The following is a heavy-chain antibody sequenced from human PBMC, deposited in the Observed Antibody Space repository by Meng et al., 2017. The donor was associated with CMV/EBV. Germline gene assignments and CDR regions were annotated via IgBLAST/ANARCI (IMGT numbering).Heavy chain of an antibody. Sequence: GSLRLSCTVSGGSISSSSYYWGWIRQPPGKGLESIGSIYYSGSTYYNPSLKSRVTISVDTSKNQFSLKLSSVPAADTAVYYCARADIVVVPGAHYYYGMDVWGQGTTVTVSS. J-gene: IGHJ6*02. CDR1: GGSISSSSYY. V-gene: IGHV4-39*01. CDR3: ARADIVVVPGAHYYYGMDV. CDR2: IYYSGST. D-gene: IGHD2-2*01.